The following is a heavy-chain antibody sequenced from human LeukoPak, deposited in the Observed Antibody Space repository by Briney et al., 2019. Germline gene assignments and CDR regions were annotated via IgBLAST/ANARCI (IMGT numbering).Heavy chain of an antibody. CDR2: IIPILGIA. CDR3: ARGRRIKDAFDI. CDR1: GGTFSSYA. V-gene: IGHV1-69*04. J-gene: IGHJ3*02. D-gene: IGHD3-10*01. Sequence: SVKVSCKASGGTFSSYAISWVRQAPGQGLEWMGRIIPILGIANYAQKFQGRVTMTRNTSISTAYMELSSLRSEDTAVYYCARGRRIKDAFDIWGQGTMVTVSS.